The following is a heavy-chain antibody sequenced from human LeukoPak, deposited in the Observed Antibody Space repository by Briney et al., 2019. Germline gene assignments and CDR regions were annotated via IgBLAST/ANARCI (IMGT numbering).Heavy chain of an antibody. Sequence: GGSLRLSCAASGFTFDDYAMHWVRQAPGKGLEWVSGISWNSGSIGYADSVKGRFTISRDNAKNSLYLQMNSLRAEDTALYYCAKDKASRYSSGRYSFDYWGQGTLVTVSS. CDR2: ISWNSGSI. J-gene: IGHJ4*02. CDR1: GFTFDDYA. CDR3: AKDKASRYSSGRYSFDY. V-gene: IGHV3-9*01. D-gene: IGHD6-19*01.